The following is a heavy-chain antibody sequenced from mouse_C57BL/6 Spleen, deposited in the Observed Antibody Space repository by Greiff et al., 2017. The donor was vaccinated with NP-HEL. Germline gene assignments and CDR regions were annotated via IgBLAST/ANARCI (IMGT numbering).Heavy chain of an antibody. CDR2: ISDGGSYT. D-gene: IGHD2-3*01. Sequence: VQLQQSGGGLVKPGGSLKLSCAASGFTFSSYAMSWVRQTPEKRLEWVATISDGGSYTYYPDNVKGRFTISRDNAKNNLYLQMSHLKSEDTAMYYCARDRGDGYYWYFDVWGTGTTVTVSS. CDR1: GFTFSSYA. J-gene: IGHJ1*03. CDR3: ARDRGDGYYWYFDV. V-gene: IGHV5-4*01.